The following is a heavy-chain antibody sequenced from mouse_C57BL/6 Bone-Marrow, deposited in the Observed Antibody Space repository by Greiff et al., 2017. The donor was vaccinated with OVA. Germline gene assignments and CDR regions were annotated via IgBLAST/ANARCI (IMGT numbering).Heavy chain of an antibody. J-gene: IGHJ2*01. CDR3: ARYGRPY. V-gene: IGHV1-82*01. D-gene: IGHD1-1*01. Sequence: VQLQQSGPELVKPGASVKISCKASGYAFSSSWMNWVKQRPGKGLEWIGRIYPGDGDTNYNGKFKGKATLTADESSSTAYMQLSSLTSEDSAVYFCARYGRPYWGQGTTLTVSS. CDR1: GYAFSSSW. CDR2: IYPGDGDT.